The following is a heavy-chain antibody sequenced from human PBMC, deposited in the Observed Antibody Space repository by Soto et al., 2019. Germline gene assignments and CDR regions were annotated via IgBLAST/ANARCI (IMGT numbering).Heavy chain of an antibody. CDR1: GFTFSSYI. CDR2: ISSSSSYI. V-gene: IGHV3-21*01. D-gene: IGHD3-3*01. J-gene: IGHJ6*03. Sequence: PWGSLRLSCAASGFTFSSYIRNWVRQAPGKGLEWVSSISSSSSYIYYADSVKGRFTISRDNAKNSLYLQMNSLRAEVTAVYYCARALTGGITIFNYMDVWGKGTTVTVSS. CDR3: ARALTGGITIFNYMDV.